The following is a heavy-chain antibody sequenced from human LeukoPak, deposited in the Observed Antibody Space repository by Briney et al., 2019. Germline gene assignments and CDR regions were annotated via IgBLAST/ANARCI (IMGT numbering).Heavy chain of an antibody. V-gene: IGHV3-21*01. D-gene: IGHD6-25*01. Sequence: GGSLRLSCTISGYFFPNAWLNCVRQAPGKGLEWVSSISSSSSYIYYADSVKGRFTISRDNAKNSLYLQMNSLRAEDTAVYYCAREHHRLIAAAHFDYWGQGTLVTVSS. CDR2: ISSSSSYI. J-gene: IGHJ4*02. CDR3: AREHHRLIAAAHFDY. CDR1: GYFFPNAW.